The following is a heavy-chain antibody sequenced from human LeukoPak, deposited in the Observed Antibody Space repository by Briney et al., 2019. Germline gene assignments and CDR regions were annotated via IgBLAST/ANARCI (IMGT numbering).Heavy chain of an antibody. CDR2: ISYDGSNK. J-gene: IGHJ3*01. V-gene: IGHV3-30*18. CDR1: GFTFSSYG. CDR3: AKDVHLVYSSSWYLA. Sequence: GGSLRLSCAASGFTFSSYGMHWVRQAPGKGLEWVAVISYDGSNKYYADSVKGRFTISRDNSKNTLYLQMHSLRAEDTAVYYCAKDVHLVYSSSWYLAWGQGTMVTVSS. D-gene: IGHD6-13*01.